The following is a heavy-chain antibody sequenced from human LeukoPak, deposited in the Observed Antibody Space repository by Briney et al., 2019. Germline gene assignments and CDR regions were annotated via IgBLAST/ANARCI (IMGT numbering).Heavy chain of an antibody. CDR3: ARGDGYNFYPFDY. Sequence: SQTLSLTCTVSGGSISSGSYYWSWIRQPAGKGLEWIGRIYTSGSTNYNPSLKSRVTISVDTSKNQFSLKLSSVTAADTAVYYCARGDGYNFYPFDYWGQGTLVTVSP. J-gene: IGHJ4*02. CDR1: GGSISSGSYY. D-gene: IGHD5-24*01. V-gene: IGHV4-61*02. CDR2: IYTSGST.